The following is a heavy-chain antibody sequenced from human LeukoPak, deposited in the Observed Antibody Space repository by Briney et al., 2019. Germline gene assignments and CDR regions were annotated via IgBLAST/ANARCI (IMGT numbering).Heavy chain of an antibody. D-gene: IGHD6-13*01. Sequence: GGSLRLSCAASGFTFSSYSMNWVRQAPGKGLEWVSSISSSSSYIYYADSVKGRFTISRDNAKNSLYLQMNSLRAEDTAVYYCARDAHLNSSSRFYYYYGMDVWGQGTTVTVSS. CDR2: ISSSSSYI. CDR3: ARDAHLNSSSRFYYYYGMDV. J-gene: IGHJ6*02. V-gene: IGHV3-21*01. CDR1: GFTFSSYS.